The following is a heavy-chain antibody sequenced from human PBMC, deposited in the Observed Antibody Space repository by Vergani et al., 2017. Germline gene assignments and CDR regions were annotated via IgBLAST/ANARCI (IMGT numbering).Heavy chain of an antibody. CDR1: GVSVTDYN. CDR3: ARGGIVHYYFDY. CDR2: LSTTGGA. D-gene: IGHD2-21*01. Sequence: QAQLQESGPGLVKPSETLSLTCHVFGVSVTDYNCNWIRQAPGKGLEWIGSLSTTGGATHASHNPSLKSRVSISVDTSKSQFSLRLTSVTAADTAVYYCARGGIVHYYFDYWGQGTLVTVSS. J-gene: IGHJ4*02. V-gene: IGHV4-4*09.